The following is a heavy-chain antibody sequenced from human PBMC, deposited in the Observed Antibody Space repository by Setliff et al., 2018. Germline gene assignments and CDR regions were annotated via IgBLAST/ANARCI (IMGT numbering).Heavy chain of an antibody. CDR3: AKASHYYGSGSYDY. V-gene: IGHV3-9*01. CDR1: GFTFDDYA. D-gene: IGHD3-10*01. J-gene: IGHJ4*02. CDR2: ISWNSGSI. Sequence: PGGSLRLSCAASGFTFDDYAMHWVRQAPGKGLEWVSGISWNSGSIGYADSVKGRFTISRDNAKNSLYLQMNSLRAEDTALYYCAKASHYYGSGSYDYWGQGTLVTAPQ.